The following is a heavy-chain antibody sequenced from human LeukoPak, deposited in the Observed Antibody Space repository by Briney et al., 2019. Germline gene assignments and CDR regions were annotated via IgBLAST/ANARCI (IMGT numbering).Heavy chain of an antibody. V-gene: IGHV3-21*01. J-gene: IGHJ4*02. Sequence: GGSLRLSCAASGFSFRSYSMDWVRQAPGKGLEWVSSITGSRAYISYADSVKGRFTISRDNAENSLFLQLNSRKPEATAVYFCARDRLEGGETFDSWGQGTLVTVSS. D-gene: IGHD1-1*01. CDR1: GFSFRSYS. CDR2: ITGSRAYI. CDR3: ARDRLEGGETFDS.